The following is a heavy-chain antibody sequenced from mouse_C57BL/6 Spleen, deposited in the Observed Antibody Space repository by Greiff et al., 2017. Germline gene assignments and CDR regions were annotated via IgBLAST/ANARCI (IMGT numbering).Heavy chain of an antibody. CDR2: INPGSGGT. J-gene: IGHJ4*01. Sequence: VQRVESGAELVRPGTSVKVSCKASGYAFTNYLIEWVKQRPGQGLEWIGVINPGSGGTNYNEKFKGKATLTADKSSSTAYMQLSSLTSEDSAVYFCARTFLTTVVAKYYAMDYWGQGTSVTVSS. V-gene: IGHV1-54*01. D-gene: IGHD1-1*01. CDR1: GYAFTNYL. CDR3: ARTFLTTVVAKYYAMDY.